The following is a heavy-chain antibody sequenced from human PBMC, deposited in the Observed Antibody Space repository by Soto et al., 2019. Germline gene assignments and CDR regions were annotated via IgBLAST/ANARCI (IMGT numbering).Heavy chain of an antibody. CDR2: IYYSGST. CDR1: GGAISSYY. J-gene: IGHJ5*02. D-gene: IGHD4-17*01. V-gene: IGHV4-59*01. CDR3: ARLPWSDDGGIFDP. Sequence: QVQLQESGPGLVKPSETLSLPCTVSGGAISSYYWSWIRQPPGQGLEWIGYIYYSGSTNYNPSLKSRVTISVDTAKNQFSLKLSSVTSSDTAVYYWARLPWSDDGGIFDPWGQGTLVTVSS.